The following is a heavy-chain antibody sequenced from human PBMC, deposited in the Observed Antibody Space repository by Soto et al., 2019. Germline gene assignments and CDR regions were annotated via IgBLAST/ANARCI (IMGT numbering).Heavy chain of an antibody. CDR2: IYYSGST. CDR3: ARGRKAMVIHYAYYYGMDV. Sequence: SETLSLTCTVSGGSISSYYWSWIRQPPGKGLEWIGYIYYSGSTNYSPSLKSRVTISVDTSKNQFSLKLSSVTAADTAVYYCARGRKAMVIHYAYYYGMDVWGQGTTVTVSS. CDR1: GGSISSYY. D-gene: IGHD2-21*01. V-gene: IGHV4-59*01. J-gene: IGHJ6*02.